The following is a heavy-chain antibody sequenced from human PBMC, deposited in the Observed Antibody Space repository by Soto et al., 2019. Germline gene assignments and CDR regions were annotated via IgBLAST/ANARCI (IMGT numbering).Heavy chain of an antibody. CDR1: GGSFSGYY. V-gene: IGHV4-34*01. CDR2: INHSGST. Sequence: SETLSLTCAVYGGSFSGYYWSWIRQPPGKGLEWIGEINHSGSTNYNPSLKSRVTISVDTSKNQFSLKLSSVTAADTAVYYCAAYDGPGVVISRYYYYGLDVWGQGTTVTVTS. J-gene: IGHJ6*02. D-gene: IGHD3-3*01. CDR3: AAYDGPGVVISRYYYYGLDV.